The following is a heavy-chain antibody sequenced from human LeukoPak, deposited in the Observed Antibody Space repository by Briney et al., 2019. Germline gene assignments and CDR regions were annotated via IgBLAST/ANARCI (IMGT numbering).Heavy chain of an antibody. D-gene: IGHD4-17*01. J-gene: IGHJ4*02. Sequence: SQTLSLTCTVSGGSISSGDYYWSWIRQPPGKGLEWIGHIYYSGSTYYNPSLKSRVTISVDTSKNQFSLKLSSVTDAYTAVYYCASNYGEHSGVDYWGQGTLVTVSS. CDR3: ASNYGEHSGVDY. CDR1: GGSISSGDYY. V-gene: IGHV4-30-4*01. CDR2: IYYSGST.